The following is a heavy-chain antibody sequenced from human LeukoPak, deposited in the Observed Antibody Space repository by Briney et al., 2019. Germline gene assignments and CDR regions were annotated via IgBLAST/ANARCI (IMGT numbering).Heavy chain of an antibody. Sequence: SETLSLTCTVSGGSISSGGYYWSWIRQHPGKGLEWIGYIYYSGSTYYNPSLKSRVTISVDTSKNQFSLKLSSVTAADTAVYYCARPIIGSSSYMDVWGKGTTVTVSS. D-gene: IGHD1-26*01. V-gene: IGHV4-31*03. CDR2: IYYSGST. CDR3: ARPIIGSSSYMDV. J-gene: IGHJ6*03. CDR1: GGSISSGGYY.